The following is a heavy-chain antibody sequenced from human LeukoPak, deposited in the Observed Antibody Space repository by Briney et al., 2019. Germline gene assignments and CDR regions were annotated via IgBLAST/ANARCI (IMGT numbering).Heavy chain of an antibody. V-gene: IGHV3-23*01. Sequence: GGSLRLSCAASGFIFGGYAMNWVRQAPGKGLEWVSGISNSGGSTYHADSVKGRFIISRDSSKNTLYLQMNSLRAEDTAVYYCAKVRPPPEDYWGQGTLVTVSS. CDR3: AKVRPPPEDY. CDR1: GFIFGGYA. J-gene: IGHJ4*02. CDR2: ISNSGGST.